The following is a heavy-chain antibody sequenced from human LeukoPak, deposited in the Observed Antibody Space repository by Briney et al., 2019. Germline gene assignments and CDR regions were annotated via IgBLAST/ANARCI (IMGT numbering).Heavy chain of an antibody. CDR1: GFSFSSYA. J-gene: IGHJ4*02. D-gene: IGHD5-18*01. V-gene: IGHV3-23*01. CDR2: ISATGGST. Sequence: GGSLRLSCAASGFSFSSYAVTWVRQAPGKGLEWVSSISATGGSTHYADSVKGRFSISRDNSQNTLYLQMNSLRAEDTAVYYCAKGRGRLLPSSFDYWGQGTLVTVSS. CDR3: AKGRGRLLPSSFDY.